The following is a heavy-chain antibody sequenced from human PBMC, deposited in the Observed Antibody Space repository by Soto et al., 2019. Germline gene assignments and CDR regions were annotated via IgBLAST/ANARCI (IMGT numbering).Heavy chain of an antibody. J-gene: IGHJ4*02. CDR2: ISSDGSYA. D-gene: IGHD2-21*02. CDR1: GFTFSHYW. V-gene: IGHV3-74*01. Sequence: EVQLVESGGGLVQPGGSLRLSCAASGFTFSHYWMDWVRQAPGKGLVCVSRISSDGSYASYADSVKGRFTISRDSAKSTLYLQMNSLRAEDTGVYYCARAFYSLVPTAYWGQGTLVTVSS. CDR3: ARAFYSLVPTAY.